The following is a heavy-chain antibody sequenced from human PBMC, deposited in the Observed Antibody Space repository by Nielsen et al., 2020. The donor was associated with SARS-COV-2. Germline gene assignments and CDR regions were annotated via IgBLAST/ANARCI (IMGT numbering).Heavy chain of an antibody. Sequence: GESLKISCAASGFTVSSNYMSWVRQAPGKGLEWVSVIYSGGSTYYADSVKGRFTISRDNSKNTLYLQMNSLRAEDTAVYYCARARRGNWGYFDYWGQGTLVTVSS. V-gene: IGHV3-53*01. D-gene: IGHD7-27*01. CDR2: IYSGGST. CDR1: GFTVSSNY. CDR3: ARARRGNWGYFDY. J-gene: IGHJ4*02.